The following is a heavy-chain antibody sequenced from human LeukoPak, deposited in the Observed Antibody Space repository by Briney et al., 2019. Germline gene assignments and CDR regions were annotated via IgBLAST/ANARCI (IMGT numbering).Heavy chain of an antibody. V-gene: IGHV5-51*01. J-gene: IGHJ4*02. D-gene: IGHD1-26*01. CDR2: IYSGDSDT. Sequence: GEALETSRKGSGYSFTSYCIGLVRQTPGEGLEWVGIIYSGDSDTRYSPSFQGQVTISADKSISTAYRQWSSLKASDTARYYCARGSPSGSYFYYVDYCGQGTLVTVSS. CDR1: GYSFTSYC. CDR3: ARGSPSGSYFYYVDY.